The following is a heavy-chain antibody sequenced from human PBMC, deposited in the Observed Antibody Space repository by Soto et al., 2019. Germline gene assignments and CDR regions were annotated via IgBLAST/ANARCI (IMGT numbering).Heavy chain of an antibody. CDR1: GGSISSGGYY. J-gene: IGHJ4*02. CDR3: ARRTPYDSRSTDY. Sequence: KTSETLSLTCTVSGGSISSGGYYWSWIRQHPGKGLEWIGYIYYSGSTYYNPSLKSRVTISVDTSKNQFPLKLSSVTAADTAVYYCARRTPYDSRSTDYWGQGTLVTVSS. CDR2: IYYSGST. V-gene: IGHV4-31*03. D-gene: IGHD3-22*01.